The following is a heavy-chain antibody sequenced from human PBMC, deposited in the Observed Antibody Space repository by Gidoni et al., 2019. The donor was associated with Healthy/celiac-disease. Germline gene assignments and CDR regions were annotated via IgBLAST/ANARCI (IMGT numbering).Heavy chain of an antibody. CDR3: ARGETRDGYNSGGYFDL. J-gene: IGHJ2*01. CDR2: INPSGGST. CDR1: GYTFTSYY. V-gene: IGHV1-46*01. D-gene: IGHD5-12*01. Sequence: QVQLVQSGAEVKKPGASVKVSCKASGYTFTSYYMHWVRQAPGQGLEWMGIINPSGGSTSYAQKFQGRVTMTRDTSTSTVYMELSSLRSEDTAVYYCARGETRDGYNSGGYFDLWGRGTLVTVSS.